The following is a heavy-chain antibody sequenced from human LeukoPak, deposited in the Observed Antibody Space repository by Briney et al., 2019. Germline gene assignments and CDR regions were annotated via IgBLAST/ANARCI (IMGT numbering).Heavy chain of an antibody. D-gene: IGHD3-22*01. J-gene: IGHJ4*02. Sequence: ASVKLSPKASGYTFTGYYMHWVRQAPGQGLEWMGWINPNSGGTNYAQKFHARVTMTRDTSISTAYMELSRLRSDDTAVYYCARDLLLGYYDSSSSDLGYWGQGTMVTVSS. CDR3: ARDLLLGYYDSSSSDLGY. CDR2: INPNSGGT. CDR1: GYTFTGYY. V-gene: IGHV1-2*02.